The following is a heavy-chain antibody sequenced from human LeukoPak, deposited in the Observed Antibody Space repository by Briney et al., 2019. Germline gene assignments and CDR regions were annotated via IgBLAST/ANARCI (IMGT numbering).Heavy chain of an antibody. D-gene: IGHD6-19*01. Sequence: PSETLSLTCAVYGGSFSGYYWSWIRQPPGKGLEWIGEINHSGSTNYNPSLKSRVTISVGTSKNQFSLKLSSVTAADTAVYYCARPIRLGAFDIWGQGTMVTVSS. J-gene: IGHJ3*02. CDR3: ARPIRLGAFDI. CDR2: INHSGST. V-gene: IGHV4-34*01. CDR1: GGSFSGYY.